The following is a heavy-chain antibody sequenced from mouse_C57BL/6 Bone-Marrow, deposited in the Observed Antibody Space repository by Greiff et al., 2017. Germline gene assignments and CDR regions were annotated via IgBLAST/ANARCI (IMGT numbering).Heavy chain of an antibody. Sequence: EVKVEESGPGLVKPSQSLSLTCSVTGYSITSGYYWNWIRQFPGNKLEWMGYISYDGSNNYNPSLKNRISITRDTSKNQFFLKLNSVTTEDTATYYCARENGYYVWFAYWGQGTLVTVSA. J-gene: IGHJ3*01. V-gene: IGHV3-6*01. CDR1: GYSITSGYY. CDR3: ARENGYYVWFAY. D-gene: IGHD2-3*01. CDR2: ISYDGSN.